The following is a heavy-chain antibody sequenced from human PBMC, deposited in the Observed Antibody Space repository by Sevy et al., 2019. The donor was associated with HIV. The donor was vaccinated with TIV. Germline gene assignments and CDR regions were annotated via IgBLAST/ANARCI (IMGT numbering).Heavy chain of an antibody. V-gene: IGHV3-9*01. CDR1: GFTFDDYA. D-gene: IGHD3-22*01. CDR3: AKGHRYYYDSSGYYLFDY. CDR2: ISWNSGSI. J-gene: IGHJ4*02. Sequence: GGSLRLSCAASGFTFDDYAMHWVRQAPGKGLEWVSGISWNSGSIGYADSVKGRFTISRDNAKNSLYLQMNNLRAEDTALYYCAKGHRYYYDSSGYYLFDYWGQGTLVTVSS.